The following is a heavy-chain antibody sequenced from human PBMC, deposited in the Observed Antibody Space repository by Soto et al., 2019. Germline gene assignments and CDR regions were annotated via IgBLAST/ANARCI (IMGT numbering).Heavy chain of an antibody. CDR1: GFTFSSYG. CDR2: ISYDGSNK. D-gene: IGHD3-10*01. Sequence: QVQLVESGGGVVQPGRSLRLSCAASGFTFSSYGMHWVRQAPGKGLEWVAVISYDGSNKYYADSVKGRFIISRDNSKNTLYLQMNALGADDTGWYYGAKVAGRFNPLDYWGQGTLVTVSS. V-gene: IGHV3-30*18. J-gene: IGHJ4*02. CDR3: AKVAGRFNPLDY.